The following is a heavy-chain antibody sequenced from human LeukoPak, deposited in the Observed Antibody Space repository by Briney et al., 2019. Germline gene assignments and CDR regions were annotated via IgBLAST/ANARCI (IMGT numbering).Heavy chain of an antibody. J-gene: IGHJ6*03. CDR2: IYPGDSDT. CDR1: GYSFTSYW. CDR3: ARGYCSGGSCYKYYYYYYMDV. V-gene: IGHV5-51*01. Sequence: GESLKISXKGSGYSFTSYWIGWVRQMPGKGLEWMGIIYPGDSDTIYSPSFQGQVTISADKSISTAYLQWSSLKASDTAMYYCARGYCSGGSCYKYYYYYYMDVWGKGTTVTVSS. D-gene: IGHD2-15*01.